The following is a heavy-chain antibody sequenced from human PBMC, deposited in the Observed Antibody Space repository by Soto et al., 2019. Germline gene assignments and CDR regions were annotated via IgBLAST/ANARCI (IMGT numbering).Heavy chain of an antibody. V-gene: IGHV3-64D*08. Sequence: GGSLRLSCSASGFTFSSYAMHWVRQAPGKGLEYVSAISSNGGSTYYADSVKGRFTISRDNSKNTLYLQMSSLRAEDTAVYYCVKGPVVGYSYGYYFDYWGQGTLVTVSS. J-gene: IGHJ4*02. D-gene: IGHD5-18*01. CDR2: ISSNGGST. CDR1: GFTFSSYA. CDR3: VKGPVVGYSYGYYFDY.